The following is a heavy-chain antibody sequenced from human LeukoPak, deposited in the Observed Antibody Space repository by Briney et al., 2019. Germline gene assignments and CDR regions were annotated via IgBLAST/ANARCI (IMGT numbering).Heavy chain of an antibody. J-gene: IGHJ4*02. CDR1: GFTFSSYG. Sequence: PGGSLRLSCAASGFTFSSYGMSWVRQAPGTGLEWVSAISGSAIYTYYAESVKGRFTISRDNSKNTLYLQMNSLRAEDTAVYYCAKHAYYDSGRSWYYFDYWGQGTLVTVSS. D-gene: IGHD3-10*01. CDR3: AKHAYYDSGRSWYYFDY. CDR2: ISGSAIYT. V-gene: IGHV3-23*01.